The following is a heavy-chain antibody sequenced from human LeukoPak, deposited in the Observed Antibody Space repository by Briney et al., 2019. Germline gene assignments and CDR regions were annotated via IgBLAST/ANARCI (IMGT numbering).Heavy chain of an antibody. CDR2: ISDSGGYT. V-gene: IGHV3-23*01. CDR3: AKGAVAGFDY. J-gene: IGHJ4*02. D-gene: IGHD6-19*01. Sequence: GGSLRLSCAASGFTFSSYAMSWVRQAPGKGLEWVSSISDSGGYTYYADSVKGRFTISRDNSKNTLYLQMNSLRAEDTAVYYCAKGAVAGFDYWGQGTLVTVSS. CDR1: GFTFSSYA.